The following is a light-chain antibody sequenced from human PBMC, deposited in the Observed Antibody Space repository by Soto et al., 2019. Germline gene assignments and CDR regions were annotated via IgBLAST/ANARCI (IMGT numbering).Light chain of an antibody. V-gene: IGKV3-15*01. CDR1: QSVSIN. CDR3: QQYNNWPPEIT. Sequence: TVLTQSPGTLSLSPGERASLSCRAGQSVSINLAWYQQKPGQAPRLLIYGASTRATGIPARFSGSGSGTEFTLTISSLQSEDFACYYCQQYNNWPPEITFGQGTRLEIK. CDR2: GAS. J-gene: IGKJ5*01.